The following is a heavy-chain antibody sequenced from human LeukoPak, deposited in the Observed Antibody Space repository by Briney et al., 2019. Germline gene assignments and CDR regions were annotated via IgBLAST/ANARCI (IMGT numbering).Heavy chain of an antibody. J-gene: IGHJ5*02. V-gene: IGHV5-51*01. CDR1: GYTFTRYW. CDR3: AGSEGVSPGWFDP. CDR2: IYPGDSNA. D-gene: IGHD2/OR15-2a*01. Sequence: GESLKISCKGSGYTFTRYWLGWVRQVPGKGLEWMGIIYPGDSNARYSPSFQGQVTISADKSISTAYLQWSSLKASDTAMYYCAGSEGVSPGWFDPWGQGTLVTVSS.